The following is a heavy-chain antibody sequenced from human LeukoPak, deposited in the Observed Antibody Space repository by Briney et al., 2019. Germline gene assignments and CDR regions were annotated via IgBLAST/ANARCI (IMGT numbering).Heavy chain of an antibody. J-gene: IGHJ4*02. V-gene: IGHV1-8*01. CDR3: ARGLSSEWLRFYDY. Sequence: GASVKVSCKASGYTFTSYDINWVRRATGQGLEWMGWMNPNSGNTGYAQKFQGRVTMTRNTSISTAYMELSSLRSEDTAVYYCARGLSSEWLRFYDYWGQGTLVTVSS. CDR1: GYTFTSYD. D-gene: IGHD5-12*01. CDR2: MNPNSGNT.